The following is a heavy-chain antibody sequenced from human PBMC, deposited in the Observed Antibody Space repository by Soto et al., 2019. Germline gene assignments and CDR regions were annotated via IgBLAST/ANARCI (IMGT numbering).Heavy chain of an antibody. V-gene: IGHV1-18*01. D-gene: IGHD3-22*01. CDR3: ARAPELTYYYDSSGYYYPY. CDR1: GYSLTSYG. J-gene: IGHJ4*02. Sequence: XSVKVSCNASGYSLTSYGIIWVRQAPGQGLEWMGWISAYNGNTNYAQKLQGRVTMTTDTSTSTAYMELRSLRSDDTAVYYCARAPELTYYYDSSGYYYPYWGQGTLVTVSS. CDR2: ISAYNGNT.